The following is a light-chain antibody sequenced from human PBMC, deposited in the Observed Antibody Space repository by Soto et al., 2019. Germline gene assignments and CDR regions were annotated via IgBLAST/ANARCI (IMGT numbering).Light chain of an antibody. Sequence: QSALTQPASVSGSPGQSITISCTGTSSDVGAYDYVSWFQQHPGKAPKLMIYEVNNRPSGISNRFSGSKSGNTASLTISGLQAEDEADYHCTSYTSSSTPWVFGGGTKLTVL. J-gene: IGLJ3*02. CDR1: SSDVGAYDY. V-gene: IGLV2-14*01. CDR2: EVN. CDR3: TSYTSSSTPWV.